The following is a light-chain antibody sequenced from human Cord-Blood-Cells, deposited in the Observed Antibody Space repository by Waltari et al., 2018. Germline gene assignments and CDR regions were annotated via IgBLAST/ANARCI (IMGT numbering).Light chain of an antibody. Sequence: QSALTQPPSASGSPGQSVTISRTGTSSDVGGYHYVSWYQQHPGKAPKLLIYEVSKRPSGVPDRFSGSKSGNTASLTVSGLQAEDEADYYCSSYAGSNNLFGGGTKLTVL. V-gene: IGLV2-8*01. J-gene: IGLJ3*02. CDR1: SSDVGGYHY. CDR3: SSYAGSNNL. CDR2: EVS.